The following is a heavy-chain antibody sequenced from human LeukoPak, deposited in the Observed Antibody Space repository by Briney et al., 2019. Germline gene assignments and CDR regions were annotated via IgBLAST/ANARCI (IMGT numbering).Heavy chain of an antibody. V-gene: IGHV4-39*01. J-gene: IGHJ4*02. D-gene: IGHD4-17*01. CDR1: GGSISSSSYY. Sequence: PSETLSLTCTVSGGSISSSSYYWGWIRQPPGKRLEWIGSIYYSGSTYYNPSLKSRVTISVDTSKNQFSLKLSSVTAADTAVYYCARHVYYGDCYFDYWGQGTLVTVSS. CDR2: IYYSGST. CDR3: ARHVYYGDCYFDY.